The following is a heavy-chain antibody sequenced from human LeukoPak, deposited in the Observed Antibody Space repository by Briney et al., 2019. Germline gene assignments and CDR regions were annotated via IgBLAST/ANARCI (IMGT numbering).Heavy chain of an antibody. V-gene: IGHV1-18*01. D-gene: IGHD1/OR15-1a*01. CDR3: GREGTGTGSFAS. Sequence: GASVKVSCKTSGYTFTTYDINWVRQAPGQGLEWMGRISAYNGYTNYGQKLQGRVTMTTDTSTNTAYMELRSLRYDDTAMYYCGREGTGTGSFASWGQRTLFTVSS. J-gene: IGHJ4*02. CDR1: GYTFTTYD. CDR2: ISAYNGYT.